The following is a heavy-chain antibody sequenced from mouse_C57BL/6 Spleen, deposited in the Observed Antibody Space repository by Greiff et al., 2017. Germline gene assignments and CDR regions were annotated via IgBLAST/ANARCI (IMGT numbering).Heavy chain of an antibody. Sequence: VQLQQSGPELVKPGASVKISCKASGYSFTGYYMNWVKQSPEKSLEWIGEINPSTGGTTYNQKFKAKATLTVDKSSSTAYMQLKSLTSEDSAVYYCARNYYDYDDVPFAYWGQGTLVTVSA. CDR3: ARNYYDYDDVPFAY. D-gene: IGHD2-4*01. CDR2: INPSTGGT. CDR1: GYSFTGYY. V-gene: IGHV1-42*01. J-gene: IGHJ3*01.